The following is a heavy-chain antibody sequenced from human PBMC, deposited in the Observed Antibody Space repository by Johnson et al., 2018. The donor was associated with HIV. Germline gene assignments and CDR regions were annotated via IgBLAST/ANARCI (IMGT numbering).Heavy chain of an antibody. J-gene: IGHJ3*02. Sequence: QVQLVESGGGVVQPGKSLRLSCAASGFTFSSYAMHWVRQAPGKGLEWVAVISYDGTSKYQADSVKGRFTISRDNSKNTLYLQMNSLRAEDTAVYYCARDKAVGYSSGWHAFDIWGQGTMVTVSS. CDR2: ISYDGTSK. CDR3: ARDKAVGYSSGWHAFDI. V-gene: IGHV3-30*04. CDR1: GFTFSSYA. D-gene: IGHD6-19*01.